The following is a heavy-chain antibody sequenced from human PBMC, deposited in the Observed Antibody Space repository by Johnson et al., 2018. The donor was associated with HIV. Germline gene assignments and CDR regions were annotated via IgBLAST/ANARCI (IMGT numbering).Heavy chain of an antibody. CDR3: AKGMWGHDAFDI. V-gene: IGHV3-7*01. CDR1: GFTFITYW. D-gene: IGHD7-27*01. Sequence: VQLVESGGGLVQPGGSLRLSCAASGFTFITYWMSWVRQAPGKGLEWVANIKQDGSAKYYVGSVKGRFTISRDNAKNSLYLQMNRLRAEDTAVYYCAKGMWGHDAFDIWGQGTMVTVSS. CDR2: IKQDGSAK. J-gene: IGHJ3*02.